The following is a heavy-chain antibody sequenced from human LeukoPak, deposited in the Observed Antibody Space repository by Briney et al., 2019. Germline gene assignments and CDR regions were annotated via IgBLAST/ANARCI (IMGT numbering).Heavy chain of an antibody. D-gene: IGHD2-2*01. CDR2: IIPIFGTA. J-gene: IGHJ3*02. V-gene: IGHV1-69*05. CDR1: GGTFSSYA. Sequence: GASVKVSCKASGGTFSSYAISWVRLAPGQGLEWMGGIIPIFGTANYAQKFQGRVTMTRDMSTSTVYMELSSLRSEDTAVYYCARGFRCSSTSCPLGAFDIWGQGTMVTVSS. CDR3: ARGFRCSSTSCPLGAFDI.